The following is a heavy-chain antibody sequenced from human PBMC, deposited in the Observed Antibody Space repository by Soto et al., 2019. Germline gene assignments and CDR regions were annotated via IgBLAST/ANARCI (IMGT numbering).Heavy chain of an antibody. CDR3: AAALNYGSGSYSDSACYFDL. CDR2: FDPEDALT. V-gene: IGHV1-24*01. J-gene: IGHJ4*02. CDR1: GHRFTELS. D-gene: IGHD3-10*01. Sequence: ASVKVSCKASGHRFTELSMHWVRQAPGKGLEWMGGFDPEDALTIYAQKFQGRVKMTEDASTDTAYLDLSGLRSDDTAVYYCAAALNYGSGSYSDSACYFDLWGQGTLVTVS.